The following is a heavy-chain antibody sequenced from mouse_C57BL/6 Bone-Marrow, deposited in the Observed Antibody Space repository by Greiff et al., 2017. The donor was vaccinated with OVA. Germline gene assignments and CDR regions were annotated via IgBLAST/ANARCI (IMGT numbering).Heavy chain of an antibody. CDR3: ARDTSGSSPYYAMDY. J-gene: IGHJ4*01. D-gene: IGHD1-1*01. CDR2: IYPSDSET. CDR1: GYPFTSYW. Sequence: QVQLQQPGAELVRPGSSVKLSCKASGYPFTSYWMDWVKQRPGQGLEWIGNIYPSDSETHYNQKFKYQATLTVDKSSSTAYMQLSSLTSDDSAVYVCARDTSGSSPYYAMDYWGQGTSVTVSS. V-gene: IGHV1-61*01.